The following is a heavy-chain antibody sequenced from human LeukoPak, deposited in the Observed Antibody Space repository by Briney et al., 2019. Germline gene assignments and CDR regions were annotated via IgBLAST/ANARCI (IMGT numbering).Heavy chain of an antibody. CDR1: GFTFDDYA. J-gene: IGHJ3*02. V-gene: IGHV3-9*01. D-gene: IGHD2-2*01. CDR3: AKDIKYLGGRYDAFDI. Sequence: PGGSLRLSCAASGFTFDDYAMHWVRQAPGKGLEWVSGISWNSGSIGYADSVKGRFTVSRDNAKNSLYLQMNSLRAEDTALYYCAKDIKYLGGRYDAFDIWGQGTMVTVSS. CDR2: ISWNSGSI.